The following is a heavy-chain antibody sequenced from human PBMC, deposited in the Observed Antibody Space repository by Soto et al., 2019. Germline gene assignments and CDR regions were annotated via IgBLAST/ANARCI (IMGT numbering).Heavy chain of an antibody. D-gene: IGHD5-18*01. Sequence: QVQLVQSGAEVKKPGASVKVSCKASGYTFTSYDINWVRHATGQGLEWMGWMNPNSGNTGYAQKFQGRVTMTMNTSISTSYMELSSLRSEDTAVYYCARGDSYGSPRAEYFQHWGQGTLVTVSS. CDR2: MNPNSGNT. CDR1: GYTFTSYD. CDR3: ARGDSYGSPRAEYFQH. V-gene: IGHV1-8*01. J-gene: IGHJ1*01.